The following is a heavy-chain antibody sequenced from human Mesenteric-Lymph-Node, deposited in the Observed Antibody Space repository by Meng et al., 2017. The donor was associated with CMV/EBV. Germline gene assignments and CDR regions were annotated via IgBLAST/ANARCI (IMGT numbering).Heavy chain of an antibody. Sequence: GGSLRLSCAASGFTLDDYTMHWVRQAPGKGLEWVSLISWDGGSTYYADSVKGRFTISRDNAKNSLYLHMNGLRDEDSAVYYCARAEAYCSRTSCYRGRPLDFWGQGTLVTVSS. CDR3: ARAEAYCSRTSCYRGRPLDF. CDR1: GFTLDDYT. J-gene: IGHJ4*02. V-gene: IGHV3-43*01. CDR2: ISWDGGST. D-gene: IGHD2-2*01.